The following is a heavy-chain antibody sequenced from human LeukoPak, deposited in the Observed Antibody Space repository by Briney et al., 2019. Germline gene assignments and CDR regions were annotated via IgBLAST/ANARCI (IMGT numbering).Heavy chain of an antibody. CDR1: GFNFKDYD. V-gene: IGHV3-23*01. Sequence: GGSLRLSCAASGFNFKDYDMTWVRQAPGKGLEWVASISASGVSTNYADSVRGRSTISRDNSNRVVYLRMNSLRTEDTAVYYCARSINYSNYLPDYWGQGTRVIVSS. D-gene: IGHD4-11*01. CDR3: ARSINYSNYLPDY. J-gene: IGHJ4*02. CDR2: ISASGVST.